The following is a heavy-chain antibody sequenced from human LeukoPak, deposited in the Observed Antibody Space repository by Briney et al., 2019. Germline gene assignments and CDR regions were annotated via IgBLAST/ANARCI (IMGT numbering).Heavy chain of an antibody. CDR1: GDSISSSSYY. CDR3: ARVVQSTDSSGFYLPEYFQH. CDR2: IYHSGST. Sequence: PSETLSLTCTVSGDSISSSSYYWGWLRQPPGKGLEWLGTIYHSGSTYYNPSLKSRVTISVDTSKNQFSLKLRSVTAADTAVYYCARVVQSTDSSGFYLPEYFQHWGQGTLVTVSS. J-gene: IGHJ1*01. V-gene: IGHV4-39*07. D-gene: IGHD3-22*01.